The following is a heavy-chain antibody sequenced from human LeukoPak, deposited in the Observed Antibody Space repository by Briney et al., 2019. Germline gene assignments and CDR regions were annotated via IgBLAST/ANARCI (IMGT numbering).Heavy chain of an antibody. V-gene: IGHV5-51*01. J-gene: IGHJ4*02. Sequence: GESLKISCKGSGYSSTSYWIGWVRQMPGKGLEWMGIIYPGDSDTRYSPSFQGQVTISADKSIDTAYLQWSSLEASDTATYYCARRGGSRAFDSWGQGTLVTVSS. CDR3: ARRGGSRAFDS. CDR2: IYPGDSDT. D-gene: IGHD6-13*01. CDR1: GYSSTSYW.